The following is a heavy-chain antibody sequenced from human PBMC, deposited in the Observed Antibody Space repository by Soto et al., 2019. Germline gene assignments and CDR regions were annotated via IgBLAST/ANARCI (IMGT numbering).Heavy chain of an antibody. J-gene: IGHJ5*02. CDR1: GGAISSGGYS. CDR2: IYDSGST. CDR3: ARLWMYAPRFDR. Sequence: QLQLQESGSGLVKPSQTLSLTCAVSGGAISSGGYSWSWIRQPPGKGLEWIGYIYDSGSTYYNPSRNCRVTISVDRSKNQFSLKLTSGTAADTPVYYRARLWMYAPRFDRWGQGTLVTVSA. D-gene: IGHD2-8*01. V-gene: IGHV4-30-2*01.